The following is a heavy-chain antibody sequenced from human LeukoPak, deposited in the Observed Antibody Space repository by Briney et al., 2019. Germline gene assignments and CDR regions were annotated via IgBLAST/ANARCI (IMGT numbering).Heavy chain of an antibody. D-gene: IGHD5-18*01. Sequence: PSETLSLTCTVSGDSVSSAGYYWSWIRQPPGKGLEWIGNIYYAGSTNYDPSLKSRVTISADTSKNQFSLKLSSVTAADTAVYYCARWRTAKAHYYFDYWGQGTLVTVSS. CDR2: IYYAGST. CDR1: GDSVSSAGYY. J-gene: IGHJ4*02. V-gene: IGHV4-61*08. CDR3: ARWRTAKAHYYFDY.